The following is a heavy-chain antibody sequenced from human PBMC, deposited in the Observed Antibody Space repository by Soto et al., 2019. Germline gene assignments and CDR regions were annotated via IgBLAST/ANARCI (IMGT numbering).Heavy chain of an antibody. CDR1: GFTFSNYW. CDR3: ARSAAARPYYFDY. J-gene: IGHJ4*02. CDR2: IKQDGSEK. V-gene: IGHV3-7*05. D-gene: IGHD6-6*01. Sequence: PGGFLRLSYAACGFTFSNYWMSWVRQAPGKGLEWVANIKQDGSEKYYVDSVKGRFTISRDNAKNSLYLQMNSLRAEDTAVYHCARSAAARPYYFDYWGQGTLVTVSP.